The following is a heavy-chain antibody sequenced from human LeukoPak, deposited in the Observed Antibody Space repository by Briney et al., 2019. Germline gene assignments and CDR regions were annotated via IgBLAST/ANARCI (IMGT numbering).Heavy chain of an antibody. J-gene: IGHJ3*02. Sequence: GGSLRLSCAASGFTFSSYSMNWVRQAPGKGLEWVSSISSSSSYIYYADSVRGRFTISRDNAKNSLYLQMNSLRAEDTALYYCAQERDYAFDIWGQGTMVTVSS. CDR1: GFTFSSYS. CDR2: ISSSSSYI. V-gene: IGHV3-21*04. CDR3: AQERDYAFDI.